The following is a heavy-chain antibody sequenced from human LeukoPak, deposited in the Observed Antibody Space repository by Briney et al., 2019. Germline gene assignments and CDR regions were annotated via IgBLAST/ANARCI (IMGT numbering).Heavy chain of an antibody. J-gene: IGHJ4*02. V-gene: IGHV3-23*01. CDR2: ISNSGGNT. Sequence: GESLKISCKGSGCSFSTYWIGWVRQMPGKGLEWVSAISNSGGNTYYADSLKGRFTISRDNSNNTLYLQMYGLRAEDTAVYYCARGTGIARPDYWGQGTLVTVSS. D-gene: IGHD6-6*01. CDR1: GCSFSTYW. CDR3: ARGTGIARPDY.